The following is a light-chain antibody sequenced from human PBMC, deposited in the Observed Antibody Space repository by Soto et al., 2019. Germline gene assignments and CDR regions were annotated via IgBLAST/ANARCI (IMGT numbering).Light chain of an antibody. J-gene: IGKJ4*01. V-gene: IGKV3-15*01. CDR3: QQYNNWPLT. CDR2: GAS. Sequence: EIVMTQSPATLSVSPGERATLSCRASQSVSSNLAWYQQKPGQAPRIVIYGASTRATGIPDRFSGSGSGTEFTLTISSLQSEDFAVYYCQQYNNWPLTXGGGTKVDI. CDR1: QSVSSN.